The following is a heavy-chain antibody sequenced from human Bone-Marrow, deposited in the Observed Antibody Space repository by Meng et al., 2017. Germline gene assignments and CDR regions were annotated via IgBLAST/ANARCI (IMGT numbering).Heavy chain of an antibody. Sequence: QAQVQQWGAGLLKPSETLSLTCAVYGGSFSGYYWSWIRQPPGKGLEWIGEINHSGSTNYNPSLKSRVTISVDTSKNQFSLKLSSVTAADTAVYYCARGSWLQLWLQDYWGQGTLVTVSS. CDR1: GGSFSGYY. D-gene: IGHD5-18*01. CDR2: INHSGST. V-gene: IGHV4-34*01. J-gene: IGHJ4*02. CDR3: ARGSWLQLWLQDY.